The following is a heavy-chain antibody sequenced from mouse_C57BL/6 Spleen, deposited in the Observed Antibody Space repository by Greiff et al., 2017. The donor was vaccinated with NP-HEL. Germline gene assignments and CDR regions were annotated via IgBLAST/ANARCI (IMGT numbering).Heavy chain of an antibody. V-gene: IGHV1-80*01. CDR3: AIDYSNYFYAMDY. Sequence: VQLQQSGAELVKPGASVKISCKASGYAFSSYWMNWVKQRPGKGLEWIGQIYPGDGDTNYNGKFKGKATLTADKSSSTAYMQISSLTSEDSAVYFCAIDYSNYFYAMDYWGQGTAVTVSS. CDR1: GYAFSSYW. D-gene: IGHD2-5*01. J-gene: IGHJ4*01. CDR2: IYPGDGDT.